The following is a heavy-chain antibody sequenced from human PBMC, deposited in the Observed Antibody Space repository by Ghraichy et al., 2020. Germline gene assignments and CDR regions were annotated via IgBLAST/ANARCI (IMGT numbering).Heavy chain of an antibody. D-gene: IGHD3-3*01. CDR3: AKYYGYYDFWSGYYYYYYMDV. J-gene: IGHJ6*03. CDR1: GFTFSSYA. V-gene: IGHV3-23*01. Sequence: GGSLRLSCAASGFTFSSYAMSWVRQAPGKGLEWVSAISGSGGSTYYADSVKGRFTISRDNSKNTLYLQMNSLRAEEPAVYYCAKYYGYYDFWSGYYYYYYMDVWGKGTTVTVSS. CDR2: ISGSGGST.